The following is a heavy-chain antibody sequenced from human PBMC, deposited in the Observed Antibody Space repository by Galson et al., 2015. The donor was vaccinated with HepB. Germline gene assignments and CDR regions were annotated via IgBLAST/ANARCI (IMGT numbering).Heavy chain of an antibody. V-gene: IGHV1-2*04. CDR3: ARGGPSGSFLRDAFDI. CDR1: GYTFTGYY. D-gene: IGHD1-26*01. CDR2: INPNSGGT. Sequence: SVKVSCKASGYTFTGYYMHWVRQAPGQGLEWMGWINPNSGGTNYAQKFQGWVTMTRDTSISTAYMELSRLRSDDTAVYYCARGGPSGSFLRDAFDIWGQGTMVTVSS. J-gene: IGHJ3*02.